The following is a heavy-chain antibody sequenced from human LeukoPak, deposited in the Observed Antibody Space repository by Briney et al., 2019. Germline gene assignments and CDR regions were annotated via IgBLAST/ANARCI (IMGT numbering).Heavy chain of an antibody. D-gene: IGHD3-10*01. CDR1: GGSFSGYY. J-gene: IGHJ4*02. V-gene: IGHV4-34*01. Sequence: SETLSLTCAVYGGSFSGYYWTWIRQPPGKGLEWVGEINHSRNTNYSPSLKSRATISVDTSKNQFSLKLTSVTAADTAVYYCARLGPGGHGEFDYWGQGTLVTVSS. CDR2: INHSRNT. CDR3: ARLGPGGHGEFDY.